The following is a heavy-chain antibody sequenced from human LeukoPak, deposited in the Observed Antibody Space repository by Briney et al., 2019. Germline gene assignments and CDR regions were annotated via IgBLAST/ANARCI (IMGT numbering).Heavy chain of an antibody. D-gene: IGHD3-22*01. Sequence: QPGGSLRLSCAASGFTFTTVAMTWVRQAPGKGLEWVSTITGDDDETYYAKSVQGRFTISRDYSRNTVYLQMNSLRTEDTATYYCAKGPKLHSAYHPDSWGQGTLVTVSS. V-gene: IGHV3-23*01. J-gene: IGHJ4*02. CDR3: AKGPKLHSAYHPDS. CDR2: ITGDDDET. CDR1: GFTFTTVA.